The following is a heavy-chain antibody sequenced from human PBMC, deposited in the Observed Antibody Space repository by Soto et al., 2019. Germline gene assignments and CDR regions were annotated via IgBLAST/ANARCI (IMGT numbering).Heavy chain of an antibody. CDR1: GFTFSSYS. CDR2: ITTSSSSI. V-gene: IGHV3-21*02. D-gene: IGHD6-19*01. CDR3: ARVQWLASHI. Sequence: EEQLVESGGGLVKPGGSLRLSCVASGFTFSSYSMNWVRQAPGKGLEWVSTITTSSSSIYYADSVKGRFTISRDNAKNSLFLEMNSRRVEDTAVYYCARVQWLASHIWGQGTMVTVSS. J-gene: IGHJ3*02.